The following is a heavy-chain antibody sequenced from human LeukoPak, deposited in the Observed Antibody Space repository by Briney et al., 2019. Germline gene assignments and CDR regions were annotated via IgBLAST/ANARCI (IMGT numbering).Heavy chain of an antibody. Sequence: PSETLSLTCAVYGGSFSGYYWSWIRQPPGKGLEWIGEINHSGSTNYNPSLKSRVTISVDTSKNQFSLKLSSVTAADTAVYYCARGWYSSGWYDPLRPGQFGYWGQGTLVTVSS. D-gene: IGHD6-19*01. V-gene: IGHV4-34*01. CDR1: GGSFSGYY. J-gene: IGHJ4*02. CDR2: INHSGST. CDR3: ARGWYSSGWYDPLRPGQFGY.